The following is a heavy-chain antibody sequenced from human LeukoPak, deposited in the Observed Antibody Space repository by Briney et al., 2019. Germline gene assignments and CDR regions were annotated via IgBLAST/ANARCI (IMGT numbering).Heavy chain of an antibody. Sequence: GGSLRLSCAASGFTYSDYYMSWIRQAPGKGLEWVSYISSSGSTIYYADSVKGRFTISRDNAKNSLYLQMNSLRAEDTAVYYCASSNPYYYYMDVWGKGTTVTVSS. CDR2: ISSSGSTI. CDR1: GFTYSDYY. CDR3: ASSNPYYYYMDV. D-gene: IGHD3-3*02. J-gene: IGHJ6*03. V-gene: IGHV3-11*01.